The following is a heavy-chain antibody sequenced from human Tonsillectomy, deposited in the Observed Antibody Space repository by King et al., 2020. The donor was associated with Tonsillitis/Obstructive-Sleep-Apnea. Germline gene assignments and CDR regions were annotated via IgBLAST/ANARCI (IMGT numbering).Heavy chain of an antibody. CDR2: ISGYNGNT. CDR3: AMAPDHYDILTGLWFDP. V-gene: IGHV1-18*01. CDR1: GYTFTSYG. Sequence: VQLVESGAEVKKPGASVKVSCKASGYTFTSYGISWVRQAPGQGLEWMGWISGYNGNTNYAQKFQGRVTMTTDTSTSTAYMELRSLRSDDTAVYYCAMAPDHYDILTGLWFDPWGQGTLVTVSS. D-gene: IGHD3-9*01. J-gene: IGHJ5*02.